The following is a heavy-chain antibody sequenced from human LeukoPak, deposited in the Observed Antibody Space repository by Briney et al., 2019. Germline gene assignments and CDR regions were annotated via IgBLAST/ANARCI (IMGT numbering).Heavy chain of an antibody. CDR2: IKQDGTEK. CDR3: ARDLRVGSYAFD. Sequence: GGSLRLSCAAPGFTFTKNWMTWVRQAPGKGLEWVANIKQDGTEKYYVDSVKGRFTISRDNAKNSVYLQMNSLRAADTAIYYCARDLRVGSYAFDWGQGTLVTVSS. D-gene: IGHD5-18*01. CDR1: GFTFTKNW. J-gene: IGHJ4*02. V-gene: IGHV3-7*01.